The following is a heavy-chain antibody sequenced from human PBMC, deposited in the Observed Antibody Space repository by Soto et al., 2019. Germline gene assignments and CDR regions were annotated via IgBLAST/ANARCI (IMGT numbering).Heavy chain of an antibody. V-gene: IGHV3-48*03. CDR2: IISSGSTI. Sequence: GSLSLSCSASGFTFSSYEMSWVRQAPGKGLECVSYIISSGSTIYYADSVKGRFTIARDNAKNSLYLQMNSLRAEDTAVYYCSRVEWELPLQXWGQVTLVTVSX. J-gene: IGHJ1*01. CDR3: SRVEWELPLQX. CDR1: GFTFSSYE. D-gene: IGHD1-26*01.